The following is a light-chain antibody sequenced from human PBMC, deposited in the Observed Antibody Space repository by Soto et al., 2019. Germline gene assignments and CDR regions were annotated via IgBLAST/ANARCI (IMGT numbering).Light chain of an antibody. J-gene: IGKJ4*01. Sequence: DIQLTQSPSFLSASVGDRVTITCRASQGISSYLAWYQQKPGKAPKLLIYAASTLQSGVPSRFSGGGSGKEFTLTISSLQPEDFATYYCQQLNSYPFLTFGGGTKVEIK. CDR3: QQLNSYPFLT. V-gene: IGKV1-9*01. CDR1: QGISSY. CDR2: AAS.